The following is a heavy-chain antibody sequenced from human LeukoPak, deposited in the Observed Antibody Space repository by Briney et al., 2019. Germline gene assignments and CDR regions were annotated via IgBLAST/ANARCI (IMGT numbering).Heavy chain of an antibody. V-gene: IGHV4-59*01. CDR3: AREGTSGTHLNWFDP. CDR2: IYGSGST. CDR1: GGSISIYY. Sequence: PSETLSLTCTVSGGSISIYYWSWIRQPPGNGLEWIGPIYGSGSTNYNPSLKSRFTLSVDTSKNQFSLKLSSVTAADTAVYYCAREGTSGTHLNWFDPWGQGTLVTVSS. J-gene: IGHJ5*02. D-gene: IGHD1-1*01.